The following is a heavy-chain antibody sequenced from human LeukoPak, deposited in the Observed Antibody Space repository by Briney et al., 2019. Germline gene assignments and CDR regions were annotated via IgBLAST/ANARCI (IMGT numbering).Heavy chain of an antibody. CDR2: INHSGST. Sequence: SETLSLTPAVSVGSFIGYNWSCICPPPERGLEWIGEINHSGSTNYNLSLKSRVTISVDTSKNQFSLKLSSVTAAYTAVYYCARGPVYVLSIRVARKLFDYWGQGTLVTVSS. CDR1: VGSFIGYN. V-gene: IGHV4-34*01. D-gene: IGHD3-16*01. CDR3: ARGPVYVLSIRVARKLFDY. J-gene: IGHJ4*02.